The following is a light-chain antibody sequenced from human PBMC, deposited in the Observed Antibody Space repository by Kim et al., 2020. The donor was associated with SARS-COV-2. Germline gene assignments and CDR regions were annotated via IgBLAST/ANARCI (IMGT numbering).Light chain of an antibody. CDR1: NVGEKC. CDR3: QWWDSSTAGV. V-gene: IGLV3-1*01. J-gene: IGLJ2*01. CDR2: QDS. Sequence: VPPGQTASITCSGDNVGEKCACWDQQKPGQSTVLVIYQDSERPSGIPERFSGTNGGTAAPLTISGTQAMDEDDYYCQWWDSSTAGVFGGGTKLTVL.